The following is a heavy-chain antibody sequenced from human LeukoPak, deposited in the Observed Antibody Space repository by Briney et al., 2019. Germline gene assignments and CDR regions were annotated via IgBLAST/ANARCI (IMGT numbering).Heavy chain of an antibody. CDR3: AKGTGRSTLNWFDP. J-gene: IGHJ5*02. Sequence: GGSLRLSCAASGFTFDGYTMHWVRQAPGKGLEWVSLISWDGDNTYYADSVKGRFTISRDNSKNSLYLQMNSLRTEDTALYYCAKGTGRSTLNWFDPWGQGTPVTVSS. D-gene: IGHD1-14*01. V-gene: IGHV3-43*01. CDR2: ISWDGDNT. CDR1: GFTFDGYT.